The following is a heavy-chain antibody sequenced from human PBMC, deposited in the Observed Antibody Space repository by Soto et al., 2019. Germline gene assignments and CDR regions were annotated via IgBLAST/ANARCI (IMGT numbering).Heavy chain of an antibody. Sequence: GASVKVSCKASGYTFTSYGISWVRQAPGQGLEWMGWISAYNGNTNYAQKLQGRVTMTTDTSTSTAYMELRSLRSDDTAVYYCARVYDSSGYSDFDYWGQGTLVTVSS. V-gene: IGHV1-18*01. CDR1: GYTFTSYG. D-gene: IGHD3-22*01. CDR3: ARVYDSSGYSDFDY. CDR2: ISAYNGNT. J-gene: IGHJ4*02.